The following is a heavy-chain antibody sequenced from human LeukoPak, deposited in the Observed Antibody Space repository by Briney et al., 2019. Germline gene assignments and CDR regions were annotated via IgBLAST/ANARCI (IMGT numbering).Heavy chain of an antibody. CDR3: ASTGYSYGLDY. V-gene: IGHV4-59*12. Sequence: SGTLSLTCTVSGGSISSYYWSWIRQPPGKGLEWIGYIYYSGSTNHNPSLKSRVTISVDTSKNQFSLKLSSVTAADTAVYYCASTGYSYGLDYWGQGTLVTVSS. D-gene: IGHD5-18*01. CDR1: GGSISSYY. CDR2: IYYSGST. J-gene: IGHJ4*02.